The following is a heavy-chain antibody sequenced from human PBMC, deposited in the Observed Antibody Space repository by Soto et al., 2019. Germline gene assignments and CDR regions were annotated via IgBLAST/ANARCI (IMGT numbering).Heavy chain of an antibody. J-gene: IGHJ4*02. CDR2: ISYDGSNK. V-gene: IGHV3-30*18. D-gene: IGHD6-13*01. Sequence: QPGGSLRLSCAASGFTFSSYGMHWVRQAPGKGLEWVAVISYDGSNKYYADSVKGRFTISRDNSKNTLYLQMNSLRAEDTAVYYCAKDSREQQLAYWGQGTLVTVSA. CDR3: AKDSREQQLAY. CDR1: GFTFSSYG.